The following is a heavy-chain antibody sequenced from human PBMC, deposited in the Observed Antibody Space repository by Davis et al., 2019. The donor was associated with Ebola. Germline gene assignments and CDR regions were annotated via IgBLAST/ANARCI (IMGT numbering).Heavy chain of an antibody. J-gene: IGHJ4*02. CDR2: ISAYSGNT. Sequence: ASVKVSCKASGYSFTSYDVTWVRQAPGQGLEWMGWISAYSGNTNYAEKFQGRLTMTTDTSTSTAYMELRSLRSDDTAVYYCARDHRIVAHGTPFDYWGQGTLVTVSS. D-gene: IGHD6-13*01. CDR1: GYSFTSYD. CDR3: ARDHRIVAHGTPFDY. V-gene: IGHV1-18*04.